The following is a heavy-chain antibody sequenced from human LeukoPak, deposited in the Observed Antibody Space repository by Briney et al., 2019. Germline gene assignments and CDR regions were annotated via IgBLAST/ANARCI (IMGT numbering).Heavy chain of an antibody. Sequence: GGSLXLSCAASGFTFSSYAMSWVRQAPGKGLEWVSAISGSGGSTYYADSVKGRFTISRDNAKNSLYLQMNSLRAEDTAVYYCARRYYDSILMDYWGQGTLVTVSS. V-gene: IGHV3-23*01. CDR1: GFTFSSYA. CDR3: ARRYYDSILMDY. J-gene: IGHJ4*02. D-gene: IGHD3-22*01. CDR2: ISGSGGST.